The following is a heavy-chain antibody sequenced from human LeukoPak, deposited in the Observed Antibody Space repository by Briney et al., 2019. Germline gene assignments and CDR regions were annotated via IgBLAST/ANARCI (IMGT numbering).Heavy chain of an antibody. CDR3: ARGQQVRYYDSSGYYL. Sequence: SETLSLTCTVSGGSISSYYWSWIRQPPGKGLEWIGYIYYSGSTNYNPSLKSRVTISVDTSKNQFSLKLSSVTAADTAVYYCARGQQVRYYDSSGYYLWGQGTLVTVSS. V-gene: IGHV4-59*01. J-gene: IGHJ5*02. D-gene: IGHD3-22*01. CDR2: IYYSGST. CDR1: GGSISSYY.